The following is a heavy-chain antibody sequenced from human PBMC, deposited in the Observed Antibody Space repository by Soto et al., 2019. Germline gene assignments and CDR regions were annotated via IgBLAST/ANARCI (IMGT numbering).Heavy chain of an antibody. V-gene: IGHV4-39*01. CDR2: IYYSGRT. J-gene: IGHJ4*02. CDR3: ARQRTTVVTHAYFDH. CDR1: GXSMSSSAYY. D-gene: IGHD2-21*02. Sequence: XTLALSSIVSGXSMSSSAYYWGWIRQPPGKGLEWIGIIYYSGRTYYNQSFKIRVTISIDTSKNQFSLKLSSWTATYTAVSYCARQRTTVVTHAYFDHWGQGALAPVS.